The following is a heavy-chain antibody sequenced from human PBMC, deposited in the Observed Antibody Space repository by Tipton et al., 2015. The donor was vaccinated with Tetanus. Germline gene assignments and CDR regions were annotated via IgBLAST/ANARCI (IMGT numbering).Heavy chain of an antibody. CDR2: ISYDGINK. CDR1: GFTFSSYA. Sequence: SLRLSCAASGFTFSSYAMHWVRQAPGKGLEWVAVISYDGINKYYADSVKGRFTISRDNSKNTLYLQMNSLRAEDTAVYYCARHGGDDPPVYGMDVWGQGTTVTVSS. CDR3: ARHGGDDPPVYGMDV. D-gene: IGHD2-21*02. J-gene: IGHJ6*02. V-gene: IGHV3-30-3*01.